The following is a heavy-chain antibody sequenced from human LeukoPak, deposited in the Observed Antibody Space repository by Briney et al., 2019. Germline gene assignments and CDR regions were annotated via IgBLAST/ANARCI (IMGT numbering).Heavy chain of an antibody. J-gene: IGHJ4*02. CDR2: IWYDGSDK. D-gene: IGHD6-19*01. CDR1: GFTFSRYG. V-gene: IGHV3-33*08. CDR3: TILAVASDFDY. Sequence: PGGSLRLSCAASGFTFSRYGMHWVRQAPGKGLEWVAIIWYDGSDKYYGDSVKGRFTISRDNSKNTLYLQMNSLRAEDTAVYYCTILAVASDFDYWGQGTLVTVSS.